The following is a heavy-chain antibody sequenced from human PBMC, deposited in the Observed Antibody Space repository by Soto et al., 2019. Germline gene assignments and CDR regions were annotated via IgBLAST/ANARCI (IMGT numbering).Heavy chain of an antibody. CDR1: GFTFNKFA. CDR3: VKGNRGENWYYYNGVDV. D-gene: IGHD3-16*01. V-gene: IGHV3-64D*06. CDR2: ISDTGGSK. J-gene: IGHJ6*02. Sequence: GGSLRLSCSASGFTFNKFAMHWVRQAPGTGLEYVSAISDTGGSKFHAESVKGRFSISRDNSKDTLFLQMSSLRVEDTAVYYCVKGNRGENWYYYNGVDVWGQGTTVTVSS.